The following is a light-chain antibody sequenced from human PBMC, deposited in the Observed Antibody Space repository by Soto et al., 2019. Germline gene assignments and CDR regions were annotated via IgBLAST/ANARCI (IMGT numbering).Light chain of an antibody. Sequence: IVLTQSPGTLSVSPGERATLSCRASQSVRRNCLAWYQQKPGQAPRLLIYGASNRATGIPDRFSGGGSGTDFTLTITRLEPEDLAVYYCHQYGGSPPHSFGQGTTLEIK. J-gene: IGKJ2*03. V-gene: IGKV3-20*01. CDR3: HQYGGSPPHS. CDR2: GAS. CDR1: QSVRRNC.